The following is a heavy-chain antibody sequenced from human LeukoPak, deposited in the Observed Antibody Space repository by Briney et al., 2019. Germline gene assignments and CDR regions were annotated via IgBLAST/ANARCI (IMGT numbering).Heavy chain of an antibody. Sequence: KPGGSLRLSCAASGFIFSTYWMTWVRQAPGKGLEWVSSISSSSSYIYYADSVKGRFTISRDNAKNSLYLQMNSLRAEDTAVYYCARVPCGGDCYYFDYWGQGTLVTVSS. CDR3: ARVPCGGDCYYFDY. V-gene: IGHV3-21*01. D-gene: IGHD2-21*02. CDR1: GFIFSTYW. J-gene: IGHJ4*02. CDR2: ISSSSSYI.